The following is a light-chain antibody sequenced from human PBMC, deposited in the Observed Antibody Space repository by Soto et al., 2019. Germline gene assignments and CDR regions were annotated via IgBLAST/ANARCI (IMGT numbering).Light chain of an antibody. CDR2: HAS. V-gene: IGKV3-20*01. J-gene: IGKJ4*01. CDR3: QQYGTSWLT. CDR1: QSVSSSY. Sequence: EIVLTQSPGTLSLSPGERATLSCRASQSVSSSYLAWYQQKPGQAPRLLIYHASSRATGFPDRFSGSGSGTDFTLTISRLEPEDVAVYYCQQYGTSWLTFGGGTTVEIK.